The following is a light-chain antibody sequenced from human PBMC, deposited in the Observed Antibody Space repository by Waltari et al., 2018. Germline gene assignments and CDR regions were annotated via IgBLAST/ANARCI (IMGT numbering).Light chain of an antibody. CDR2: DKN. Sequence: SSELTQDPAVSVAMGQTVRITCQVDSLRSYYASWYQQRPGQAPILVMYDKNNRPSGVPDRFSGSSSDDAASLTITGAQAEDEGSYYCHSRDGSGVGGSFGGGTKLTVL. CDR1: SLRSYY. V-gene: IGLV3-19*01. J-gene: IGLJ2*01. CDR3: HSRDGSGVGGS.